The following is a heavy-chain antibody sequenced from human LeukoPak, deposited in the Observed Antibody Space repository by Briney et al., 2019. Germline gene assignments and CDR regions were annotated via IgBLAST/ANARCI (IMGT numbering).Heavy chain of an antibody. CDR3: ATGPLDY. J-gene: IGHJ4*02. CDR2: IYSKTDGGTA. V-gene: IGHV3-15*01. Sequence: GGSLRLSCAASGFTFTIAWMSWVRQAPGKGLEWVGRIYSKTDGGTADYATAVKGRLTISRDDSKKTLYLQMNRLKIEDTAVYYCATGPLDYWGQGTLVTVSS. CDR1: GFTFTIAW.